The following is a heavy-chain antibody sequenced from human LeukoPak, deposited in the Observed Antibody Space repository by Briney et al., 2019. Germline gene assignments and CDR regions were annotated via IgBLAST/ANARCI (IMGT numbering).Heavy chain of an antibody. V-gene: IGHV3-7*01. CDR1: GFTFTTYW. CDR2: IKQDGSEK. J-gene: IGHJ4*02. D-gene: IGHD2-15*01. CDR3: ARDGGHGGDFDY. Sequence: TGGSLRLSCAASGFTFTTYWMHWVRQAPGKGLEWVANIKQDGSEKYYVDSAKGRFTISRDNGKNSVYLQMNSLRAEDTAVYYCARDGGHGGDFDYWGQGTLVTVSS.